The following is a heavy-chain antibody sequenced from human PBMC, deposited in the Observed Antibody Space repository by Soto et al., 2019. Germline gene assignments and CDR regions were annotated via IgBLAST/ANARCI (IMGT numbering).Heavy chain of an antibody. CDR2: VHPTGRT. V-gene: IGHV4-4*02. Sequence: QVQVQESGPGLLKPSGTLSLTCDVSGGSISDIDWWSWVRQPPGKGLEWIGEVHPTGRTHHNPSLQVRVILSVDIAKTQLSRTLGTVTAADSAVYYRVRAGGYDSRVYCGEGTLVTVSS. CDR3: VRAGGYDSRVY. CDR1: GGSISDIDW. J-gene: IGHJ4*02. D-gene: IGHD5-12*01.